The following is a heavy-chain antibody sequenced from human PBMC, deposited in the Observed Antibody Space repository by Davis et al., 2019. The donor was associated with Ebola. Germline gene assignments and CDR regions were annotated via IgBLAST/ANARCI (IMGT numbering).Heavy chain of an antibody. J-gene: IGHJ6*02. CDR1: GSSLRSYS. CDR3: ARDSDGDYSVYYYGMDV. CDR2: IYSGGST. D-gene: IGHD4-17*01. Sequence: GGSLRLSCAASGSSLRSYSMNWVRQAPGKGLEWVSVIYSGGSTYYADSVKGRFTISRDNSKNTLYLQMNSLRAEDTAVYYCARDSDGDYSVYYYGMDVWGQGTTVTVSS. V-gene: IGHV3-66*01.